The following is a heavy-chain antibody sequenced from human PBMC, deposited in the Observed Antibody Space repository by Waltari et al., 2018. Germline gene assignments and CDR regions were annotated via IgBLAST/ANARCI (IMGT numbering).Heavy chain of an antibody. CDR1: GGSISSYY. V-gene: IGHV4-59*08. J-gene: IGHJ6*03. D-gene: IGHD6-6*01. CDR2: IYYSGST. Sequence: QVQLQESGPGLVKPSETLSLTCTVSGGSISSYYWSWIRQPPGKGLEWIGYIYYSGSTNYNPSRKSRVTISVDTSKNQFSLKLSSVTAADTAVYYCARSYRGSSGVYNYYNMDVWGKGTTVT. CDR3: ARSYRGSSGVYNYYNMDV.